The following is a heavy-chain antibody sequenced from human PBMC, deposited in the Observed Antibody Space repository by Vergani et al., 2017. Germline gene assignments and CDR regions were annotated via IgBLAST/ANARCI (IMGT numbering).Heavy chain of an antibody. V-gene: IGHV4-61*02. CDR2: IHTGGST. Sequence: QVQLVELGPGLVKPSQTLSLTCTVSGAPMSSVGYYWTWIRQSAGKGPEWIGHIHTGGSTDLNPSFKSRVSRSVDTSKSQFSLKLNSVTVADTAVYYCAGPQGSSAYYYGGFDYWGQGILVTVTS. CDR1: GAPMSSVGYY. D-gene: IGHD3-22*01. J-gene: IGHJ4*02. CDR3: AGPQGSSAYYYGGFDY.